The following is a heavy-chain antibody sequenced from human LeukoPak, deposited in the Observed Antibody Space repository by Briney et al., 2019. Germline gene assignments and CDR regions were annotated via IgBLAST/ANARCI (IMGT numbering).Heavy chain of an antibody. D-gene: IGHD6-19*01. CDR2: ITWDSGTT. J-gene: IGHJ4*02. CDR1: GFTFDDYT. CDR3: AKGYSSGWYPFDY. Sequence: GGSLRLSCAASGFTFDDYTMHWVRQAPGKSLEWVSLITWDSGTTYYKDSVKGRFTISRDNSKNSLYLQMNSLRTEDTALYYCAKGYSSGWYPFDYWGQGTLVTVSS. V-gene: IGHV3-43*01.